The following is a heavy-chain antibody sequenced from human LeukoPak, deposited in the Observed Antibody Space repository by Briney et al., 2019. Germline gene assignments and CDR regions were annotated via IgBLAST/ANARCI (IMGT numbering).Heavy chain of an antibody. CDR3: AKSRTTSSASSDY. CDR1: GGTFSSYA. Sequence: GASVKVSCKASGGTFSSYAISWVRQAPGQGLEWMGIMNPSGGSTSYAQKFQGRVIMTGDTSTTTVYMEMSNLSSEDTAMYYCAKSRTTSSASSDYWGQGTLVTVSS. J-gene: IGHJ4*02. V-gene: IGHV1-46*01. CDR2: MNPSGGST. D-gene: IGHD3-22*01.